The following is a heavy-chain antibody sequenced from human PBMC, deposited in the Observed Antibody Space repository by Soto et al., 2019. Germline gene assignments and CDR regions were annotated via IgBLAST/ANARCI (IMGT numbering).Heavy chain of an antibody. Sequence: GGSLRLSCAASGFTFSSYGMHWVRQAPGKGLEWVAVISYDGSNKYYADSVKGRFTISRDNSKNTLYLQMNSLRAEDTAVYYCAKDGSGSYILPDYYYYHKEVCVKGTAVTISS. D-gene: IGHD3-10*01. CDR3: AKDGSGSYILPDYYYYHKEV. CDR1: GFTFSSYG. J-gene: IGHJ6*03. V-gene: IGHV3-30*18. CDR2: ISYDGSNK.